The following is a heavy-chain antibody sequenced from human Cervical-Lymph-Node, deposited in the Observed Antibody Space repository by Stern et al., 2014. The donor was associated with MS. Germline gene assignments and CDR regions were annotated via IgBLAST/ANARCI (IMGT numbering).Heavy chain of an antibody. J-gene: IGHJ4*01. CDR1: GFSLTTLGVG. D-gene: IGHD3-10*01. V-gene: IGHV2-5*02. Sequence: LVQSGPTLVKPTQTLTLTCSFSGFSLTTLGVGVGWIRQPPGKAPEWLALIYWDDDKRYSPSLRSRLSITKDISKNQVVLTMTNVDPVDTATYYCAHSLISLGRAVPFDYWGHGTLVTVSS. CDR2: IYWDDDK. CDR3: AHSLISLGRAVPFDY.